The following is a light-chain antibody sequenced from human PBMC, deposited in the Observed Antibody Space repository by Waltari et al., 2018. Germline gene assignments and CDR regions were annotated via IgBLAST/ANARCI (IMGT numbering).Light chain of an antibody. CDR3: MQARQTPWT. CDR2: LVS. V-gene: IGKV2-28*01. Sequence: DIVMTKSPLSLSVTPGEPASISCRSSQSLLHGSGHTFLDWYLQKPGQSPQLLIYLVSNRASGVPDRFSGSGSGTDFTLKISRVEAEDVGVYFCMQARQTPWTFGQGTKVEIK. CDR1: QSLLHGSGHTF. J-gene: IGKJ1*01.